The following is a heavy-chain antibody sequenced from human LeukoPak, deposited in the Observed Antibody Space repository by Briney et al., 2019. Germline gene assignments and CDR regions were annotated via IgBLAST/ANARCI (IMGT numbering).Heavy chain of an antibody. D-gene: IGHD3-22*01. Sequence: ASVKVSCKASGYTFTSYDINWVRQATGQGPEWMGWMNPNSGNTGYAQKFQGRVTMTRNTSISTAYMELSSLRSEDTAVYYCARQQLAEDSGGYAGYGMDVWGQGTTVTVSS. CDR1: GYTFTSYD. CDR3: ARQQLAEDSGGYAGYGMDV. J-gene: IGHJ6*02. CDR2: MNPNSGNT. V-gene: IGHV1-8*01.